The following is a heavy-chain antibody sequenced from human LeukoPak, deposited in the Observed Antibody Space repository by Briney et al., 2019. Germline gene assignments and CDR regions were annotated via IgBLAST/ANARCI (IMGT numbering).Heavy chain of an antibody. CDR2: ISVSGGST. Sequence: PGGSLRLSCAVSGFTFSSSAMTWVRQAPGKGLEWVSAISVSGGSTYYADSVKGRFTISRDNSKNTLYLQMNSLRAEDTAEYYCARAGDIVVVPAASRYFDYWGQGTLVTVSS. CDR3: ARAGDIVVVPAASRYFDY. CDR1: GFTFSSSA. J-gene: IGHJ4*02. D-gene: IGHD2-2*01. V-gene: IGHV3-23*01.